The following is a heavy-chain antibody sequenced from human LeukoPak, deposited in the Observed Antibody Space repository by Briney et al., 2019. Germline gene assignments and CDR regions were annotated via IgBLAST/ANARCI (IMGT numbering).Heavy chain of an antibody. CDR1: GYTLTGCY. Sequence: ASVKVSCKASGYTLTGCYMHWVRQAPGQGFEWMGWINPNSGDTNYAQKFQGRVTMTRDTSISTAHMELSRLRSDDTAVYYCARANPLYCSSTTCLFDYWGQGTLVTVSS. D-gene: IGHD2-2*01. J-gene: IGHJ4*02. CDR3: ARANPLYCSSTTCLFDY. V-gene: IGHV1-2*02. CDR2: INPNSGDT.